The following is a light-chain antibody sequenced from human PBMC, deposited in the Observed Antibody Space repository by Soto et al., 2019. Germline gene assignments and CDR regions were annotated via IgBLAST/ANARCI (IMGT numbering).Light chain of an antibody. J-gene: IGKJ1*01. V-gene: IGKV1-5*01. CDR1: QSISSR. CDR3: QQYTDYSRT. CDR2: DAS. Sequence: DIQMTQSPSTLSASVGDRVTIACPASQSISSRLAWYQLKPGKVPKLLISDASTLERGVPTTFSGSGSGTEFTLTISTLQADDYATYYCQQYTDYSRTFGQGTKVDIK.